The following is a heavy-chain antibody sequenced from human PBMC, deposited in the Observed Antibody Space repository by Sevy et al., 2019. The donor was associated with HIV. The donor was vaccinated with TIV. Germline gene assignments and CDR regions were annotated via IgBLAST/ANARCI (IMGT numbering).Heavy chain of an antibody. J-gene: IGHJ4*02. CDR1: GYSFTSYW. Sequence: GESLKISCKGSGYSFTSYWIGWVRQMPGKGLEWMGIIYPGDSDTRYSPSFQGQVTISADKSISTAYLQWSSLMASDTAMYYCVRRGRDGYNPYYFDYWGQGTLVTVSS. D-gene: IGHD5-12*01. CDR2: IYPGDSDT. V-gene: IGHV5-51*01. CDR3: VRRGRDGYNPYYFDY.